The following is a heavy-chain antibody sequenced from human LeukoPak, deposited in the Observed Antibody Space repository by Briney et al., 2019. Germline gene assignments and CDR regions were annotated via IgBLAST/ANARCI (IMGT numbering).Heavy chain of an antibody. D-gene: IGHD6-13*01. J-gene: IGHJ5*02. CDR3: ARHEQQLYGFDP. CDR1: GGSISSSNYY. V-gene: IGHV4-61*05. CDR2: IYYSGST. Sequence: ASETLSLTCTVSGGSISSSNYYWSWIRQPPGKGLEWIGYIYYSGSTNYNPSLKSRVTISVDTSKNQFSLKLSSVTAADTAVYYCARHEQQLYGFDPWGQGTLVTVSS.